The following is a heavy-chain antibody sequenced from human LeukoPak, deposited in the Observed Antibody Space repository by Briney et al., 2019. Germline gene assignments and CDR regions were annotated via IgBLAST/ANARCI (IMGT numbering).Heavy chain of an antibody. J-gene: IGHJ4*02. D-gene: IGHD3-22*01. V-gene: IGHV3-7*01. CDR3: TKDLNHDISG. Sequence: GGSLRLSCAASGFRFSDYWMTWVRQAPGKGLECVANIKTDGSAKYYPDPVKGRFTVSRDNAKNSLYLQMNNMRVEDTAIYYCTKDLNHDISGWGQGTLVTVSS. CDR1: GFRFSDYW. CDR2: IKTDGSAK.